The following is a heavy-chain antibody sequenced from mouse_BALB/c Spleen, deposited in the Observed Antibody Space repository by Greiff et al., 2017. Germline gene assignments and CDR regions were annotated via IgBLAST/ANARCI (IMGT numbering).Heavy chain of an antibody. Sequence: LQHPGSELVRPGASVKLSCKASGYTFTSYWMHWVKQRPGQGLEWIGNIYPGSGSTNYDEKFKSKATLTVDTSSSTAYMQLSSLTSEDSAVYYCTRLGDYGGCAYWGQGTLVTVSA. D-gene: IGHD2-4*01. V-gene: IGHV1S22*01. CDR3: TRLGDYGGCAY. J-gene: IGHJ3*01. CDR1: GYTFTSYW. CDR2: IYPGSGST.